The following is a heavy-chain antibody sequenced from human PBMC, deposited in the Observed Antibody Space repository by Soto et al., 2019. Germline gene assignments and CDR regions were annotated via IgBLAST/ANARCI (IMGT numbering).Heavy chain of an antibody. V-gene: IGHV3-23*01. CDR2: ISGSGGST. D-gene: IGHD2-15*01. Sequence: EVQLLESGGGLVQPGGSLRLSCAASGFTFSSYAMSWVRQAPGKGLEWVSAISGSGGSTYYADSVKGRFTISRDNSKNTLYLQMNSLRAEDTAVYYCATQGYCSGGSYYSYYFQHWGQGTLVTVSS. CDR1: GFTFSSYA. CDR3: ATQGYCSGGSYYSYYFQH. J-gene: IGHJ1*01.